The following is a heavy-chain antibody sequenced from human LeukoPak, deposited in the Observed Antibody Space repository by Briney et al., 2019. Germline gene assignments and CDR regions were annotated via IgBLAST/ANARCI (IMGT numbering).Heavy chain of an antibody. CDR1: GFTFSSYS. V-gene: IGHV3-21*01. D-gene: IGHD3-22*01. J-gene: IGHJ4*02. CDR3: AQNFYDSSGLYFDY. CDR2: ISSSSNYI. Sequence: GGSLRLSCAASGFTFSSYSMNWVRQAPGRGLEWVSSISSSSNYIYYADSVKGRFTISRDNAKNSLYLQMNSLRAEDTAVYYCAQNFYDSSGLYFDYWGQGTLVTVSS.